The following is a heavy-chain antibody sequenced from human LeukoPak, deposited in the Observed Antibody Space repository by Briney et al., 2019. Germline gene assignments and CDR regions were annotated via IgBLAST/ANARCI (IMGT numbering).Heavy chain of an antibody. CDR2: INPNSGGT. V-gene: IGHV1-2*02. J-gene: IGHJ6*02. Sequence: ASVKVSCKASGYTFIGYYMHWVRQAPGQGLEWMGGINPNSGGTNYEQTLKGRVTMTRDKSISTAYMELSRLRVDDTAVYYCARGPTMVRGVIFSAYYYGMDVWSQGTTGTVSS. D-gene: IGHD3-10*01. CDR1: GYTFIGYY. CDR3: ARGPTMVRGVIFSAYYYGMDV.